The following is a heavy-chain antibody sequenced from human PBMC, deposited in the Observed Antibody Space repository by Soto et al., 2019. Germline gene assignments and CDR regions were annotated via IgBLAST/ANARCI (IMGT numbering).Heavy chain of an antibody. CDR3: ARGFAGTVXYFDWVPSRYYYYGMDV. V-gene: IGHV1-2*02. D-gene: IGHD3-9*01. Sequence: ASVKVSCKASGYTFTGYYMHWVRQAPGQGLEWMGWINPNSGGTNYAQKFQGRVTMTRDTSISTAYMEPSRLRSDDTAVYYCARGFAGTVXYFDWVPSRYYYYGMDVWGQGTTVTVSS. CDR2: INPNSGGT. CDR1: GYTFTGYY. J-gene: IGHJ6*02.